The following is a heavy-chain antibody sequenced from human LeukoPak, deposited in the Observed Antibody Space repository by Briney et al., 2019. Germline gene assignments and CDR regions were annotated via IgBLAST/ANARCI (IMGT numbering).Heavy chain of an antibody. CDR1: GFTFSSYG. CDR3: ARWFFKQQGLDY. CDR2: IRHDGSNK. V-gene: IGHV3-30*02. D-gene: IGHD6-13*01. Sequence: GGSLRLSCAASGFTFSSYGMHWVRQAPGKGLEWVAFIRHDGSNKCYADSVKGRFTISRDNSKNTLYLQMNSLRAEDTAVYYCARWFFKQQGLDYWGQGTLVTVSS. J-gene: IGHJ4*02.